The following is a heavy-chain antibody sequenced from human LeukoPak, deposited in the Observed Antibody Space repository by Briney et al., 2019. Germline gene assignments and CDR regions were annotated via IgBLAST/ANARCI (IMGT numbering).Heavy chain of an antibody. D-gene: IGHD6-19*01. Sequence: GGSLRLSCEASGFTFSTYGMHWVRQAPGKGLEWVAVISYDGSNTYYADSVKGRFTISRDNSKNTLYLQMNSLRTEDTALFYCAKDRDTSGWRYFDYWGQGTLVTVSS. CDR2: ISYDGSNT. CDR1: GFTFSTYG. V-gene: IGHV3-30*18. J-gene: IGHJ4*02. CDR3: AKDRDTSGWRYFDY.